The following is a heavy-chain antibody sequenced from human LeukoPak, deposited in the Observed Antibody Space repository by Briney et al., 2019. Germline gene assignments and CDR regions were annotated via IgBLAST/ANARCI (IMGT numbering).Heavy chain of an antibody. V-gene: IGHV4-59*01. D-gene: IGHD5-12*01. CDR3: ARGLVLATDDAFDI. J-gene: IGHJ3*02. CDR2: VYDNDIS. CDR1: GASIRSYF. Sequence: ETLSLTCSVSGASIRSYFWSWIRQSPGKGLEWIGYVYDNDISNFNPSLESRVTILVDRSKSQFSLKLRSVTAADTAVYCCARGLVLATDDAFDIWGPGTMVTVSS.